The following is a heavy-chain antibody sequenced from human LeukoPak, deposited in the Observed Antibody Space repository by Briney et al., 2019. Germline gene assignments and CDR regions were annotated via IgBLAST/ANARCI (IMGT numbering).Heavy chain of an antibody. J-gene: IGHJ4*02. V-gene: IGHV3-30*18. CDR3: AKDGEVSWFGPESY. CDR1: GFTFSSYG. CDR2: ISLDGSNK. Sequence: GGSLRLSCAASGFTFSSYGMHWVRQAPGKGLEWVALISLDGSNKDYAESVKGRFTISRDSSKNTLYLQMNSLRAEDTAVYYCAKDGEVSWFGPESYWGQGTLVVVSS. D-gene: IGHD3-10*01.